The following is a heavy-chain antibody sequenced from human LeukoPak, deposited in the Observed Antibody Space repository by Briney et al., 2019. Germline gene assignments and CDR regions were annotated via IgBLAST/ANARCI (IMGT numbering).Heavy chain of an antibody. J-gene: IGHJ4*02. Sequence: ASVKVSCKASGYTFTGYYMHWVRQAPGQGPEWMGWINPNSGGTNYAQKFQGGVTMTRDTSISTAYMELSRLRSDDTAVYYCARLSGIAAAVGYWGQGTLVTVSS. D-gene: IGHD6-13*01. CDR3: ARLSGIAAAVGY. CDR2: INPNSGGT. CDR1: GYTFTGYY. V-gene: IGHV1-2*02.